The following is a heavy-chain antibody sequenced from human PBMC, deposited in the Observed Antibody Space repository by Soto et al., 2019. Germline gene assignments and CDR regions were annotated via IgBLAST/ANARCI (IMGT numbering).Heavy chain of an antibody. CDR2: VRSSGDDT. D-gene: IGHD2-2*01. CDR1: GFTFGYYN. CDR3: ARDGESSSSSDFDF. Sequence: DVQLVESGGGLVQPGGSLRLSCAASGFTFGYYNMHWVRQAPGEGLEWVSFVRSSGDDTYYADSVKGRFTISRDNAKDSLYLQMNSLREEDTAVYYCARDGESSSSSDFDFWGQGAVVTVSS. J-gene: IGHJ4*02. V-gene: IGHV3-48*02.